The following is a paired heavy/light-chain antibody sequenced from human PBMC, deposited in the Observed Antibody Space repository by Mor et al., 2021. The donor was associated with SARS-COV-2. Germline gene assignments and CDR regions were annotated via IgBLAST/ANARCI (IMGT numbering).Light chain of an antibody. CDR3: LLSYSGAWV. V-gene: IGLV7-46*01. Sequence: QAVVTQEPSLTVSPGETVTLTCGSSTGAVTSGHYPYWFQQKPGQAPRTLIYDTTNKHSWTPARFSGSLLGGKAALTLSGAQPEDEAEYYCLLSYSGAWVFGGGTKLTVL. CDR2: DTT. J-gene: IGLJ3*02. CDR1: TGAVTSGHY.
Heavy chain of an antibody. D-gene: IGHD3-22*01. CDR1: GFTFNMYA. J-gene: IGHJ4*02. CDR3: VKGGRFYDSSGYSERFDY. CDR2: ISSNGGGT. V-gene: IGHV3-64D*08. Sequence: EVQLVESGGGLVQPGGSLRLSCSASGFTFNMYALHWVRQAPGKGLEYVSGISSNGGGTYYADSVKARFTISRDNSKNTLYLQMSSLRPEDTAVYYCVKGGRFYDSSGYSERFDYWGQGTLVTVSS.